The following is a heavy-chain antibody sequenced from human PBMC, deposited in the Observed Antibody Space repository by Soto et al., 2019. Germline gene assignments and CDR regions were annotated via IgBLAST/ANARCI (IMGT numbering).Heavy chain of an antibody. CDR3: ARGPTDYYDNSGNYFLDY. CDR2: ISTYNGNT. D-gene: IGHD3-22*01. V-gene: IGHV1-18*01. CDR1: GYTFTTYG. Sequence: QVRLLQSGAEVKKPGASVKVSCKASGYTFTTYGMSWVRQAPGQGLDWMGWISTYNGNTKYAERLQGRVTMTTDTTTRTAYMELRSLRSDDTAVYYCARGPTDYYDNSGNYFLDYWGQGTRVTVSS. J-gene: IGHJ4*02.